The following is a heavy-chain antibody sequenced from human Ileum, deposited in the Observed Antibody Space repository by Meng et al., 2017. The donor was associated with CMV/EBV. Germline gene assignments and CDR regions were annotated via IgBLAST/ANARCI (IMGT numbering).Heavy chain of an antibody. J-gene: IGHJ3*02. Sequence: GGSLRLSCVASGFTFSNAWMSWVRQAPGKGLEWVGRIKSKTEGGTTDYAATVTGRFTISRDDSMHTLYLQMNSLKTKDTAVYYCTTAATLTLGAFDIWGQGTRVTVSS. CDR3: TTAATLTLGAFDI. CDR2: IKSKTEGGTT. V-gene: IGHV3-15*01. CDR1: GFTFSNAW. D-gene: IGHD4-11*01.